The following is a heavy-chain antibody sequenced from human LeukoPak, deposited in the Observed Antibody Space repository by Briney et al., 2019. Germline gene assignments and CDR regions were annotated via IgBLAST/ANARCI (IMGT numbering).Heavy chain of an antibody. CDR1: GGSISSYY. J-gene: IGHJ4*02. V-gene: IGHV4-59*01. CDR2: IYYSGST. D-gene: IGHD6-19*01. CDR3: ARDLDGAVAGTGWHY. Sequence: SETLSLTCTVSGGSISSYYWSWIRQPPGKGLEWIGYIYYSGSTNYNPSLKSRVTISVDTSKNQFSLKLSSVTAADTAVYYCARDLDGAVAGTGWHYWGQGPLVTVSS.